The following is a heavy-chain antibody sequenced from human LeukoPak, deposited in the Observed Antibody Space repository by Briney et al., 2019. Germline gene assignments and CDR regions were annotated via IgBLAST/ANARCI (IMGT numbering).Heavy chain of an antibody. CDR2: INHSGST. D-gene: IGHD6-6*01. Sequence: PSETLSLTCAVNGGSFSGYYWIWIRQPPGKGLEWIGEINHSGSTNYNPSLKSRVTISVDTSKNQFSLKLSSVIAADTAVYYCARATRHSSSVPSSFDYWGQGTLVTVSS. CDR3: ARATRHSSSVPSSFDY. J-gene: IGHJ4*02. CDR1: GGSFSGYY. V-gene: IGHV4-34*01.